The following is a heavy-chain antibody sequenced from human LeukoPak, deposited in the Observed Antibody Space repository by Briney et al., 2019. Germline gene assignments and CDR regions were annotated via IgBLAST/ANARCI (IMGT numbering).Heavy chain of an antibody. D-gene: IGHD3-3*01. Sequence: ASVKVSCKASGYTFTSYGINWVRQATGQGLEWMGWMNPNSGNTGYAQKFQGRDTITRNTSISTAYMELSSLRSEDTAVYYCARSAYYDFWSSLADWFDPWGQGTLVTVSS. CDR3: ARSAYYDFWSSLADWFDP. CDR2: MNPNSGNT. CDR1: GYTFTSYG. J-gene: IGHJ5*02. V-gene: IGHV1-8*03.